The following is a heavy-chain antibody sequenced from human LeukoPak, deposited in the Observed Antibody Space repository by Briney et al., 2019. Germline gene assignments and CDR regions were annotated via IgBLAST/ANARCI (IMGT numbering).Heavy chain of an antibody. CDR3: ARDEMGPMGHAFDI. CDR1: GFTVSSNY. Sequence: PGGSLRLSCAASGFTVSSNYMHWVRQAPGKGLEGVSVIYSGGRTYYAESVKGRFTISRDSSTNTLFLQMNSLRAEDTAVYYCARDEMGPMGHAFDIWGQGTMVTVSS. V-gene: IGHV3-66*01. CDR2: IYSGGRT. J-gene: IGHJ3*02. D-gene: IGHD5-24*01.